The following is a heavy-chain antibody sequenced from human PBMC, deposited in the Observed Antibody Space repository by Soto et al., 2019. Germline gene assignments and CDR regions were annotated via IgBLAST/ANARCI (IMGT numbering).Heavy chain of an antibody. CDR3: VRDGSTRWHFDS. CDR1: GFTLSSYW. V-gene: IGHV3-7*01. J-gene: IGHJ4*02. CDR2: TRQDGGQS. D-gene: IGHD6-19*01. Sequence: GGSLRLSCEASGFTLSSYWMSWIRQAPGKGLEWVANTRQDGGQSYLVDSVQGRFTISRDNAKNSVYLQMNSLRAEDTAVYYCVRDGSTRWHFDSWGQGTLVTVSS.